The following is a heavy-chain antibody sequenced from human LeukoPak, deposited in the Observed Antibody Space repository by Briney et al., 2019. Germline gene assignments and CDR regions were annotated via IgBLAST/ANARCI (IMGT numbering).Heavy chain of an antibody. J-gene: IGHJ6*02. V-gene: IGHV3-66*01. Sequence: GGSLRLSCAASGFTVSSNYRSWVRQAPGKGLEGGSVIYSGGSTYYADSVKGRFPISRDNSNNTLYLQMNSLRAEDTAVYYCARDPLSIAAAGSNYGMDVWGQGTTVTVSS. D-gene: IGHD6-13*01. CDR2: IYSGGST. CDR1: GFTVSSNY. CDR3: ARDPLSIAAAGSNYGMDV.